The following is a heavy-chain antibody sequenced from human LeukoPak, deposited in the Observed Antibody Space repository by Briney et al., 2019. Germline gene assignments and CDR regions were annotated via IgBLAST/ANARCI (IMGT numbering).Heavy chain of an antibody. J-gene: IGHJ4*02. D-gene: IGHD3-10*01. CDR2: INPNSGGT. V-gene: IGHV1-2*02. Sequence: ASVKVSCKASGYTFTGYYMHWVRQAPGQGLEWMGWINPNSGGTNYAQKFQGRVTMTRDTSISTAYMELSSLRSEDTAVYYCARDHRGVGGSYYPWGQGTLVTVSS. CDR3: ARDHRGVGGSYYP. CDR1: GYTFTGYY.